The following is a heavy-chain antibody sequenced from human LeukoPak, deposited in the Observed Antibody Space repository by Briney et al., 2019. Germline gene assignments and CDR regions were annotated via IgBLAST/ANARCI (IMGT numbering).Heavy chain of an antibody. CDR3: ARDFYSSGWYPGGPNWFDP. J-gene: IGHJ5*02. CDR1: GNTFTAFY. D-gene: IGHD6-19*01. V-gene: IGHV1-69*05. CDR2: IIPIFGTA. Sequence: SVKVSCKASGNTFTAFYIHWVRQAPGQGLEWMGGIIPIFGTANYAQKFQGRVTITTDESTSTAYMELSSLRSEDTAVYYCARDFYSSGWYPGGPNWFDPWGQGTLVTVSS.